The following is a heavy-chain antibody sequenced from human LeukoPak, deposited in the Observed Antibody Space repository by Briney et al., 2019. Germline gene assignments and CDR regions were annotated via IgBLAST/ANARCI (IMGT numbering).Heavy chain of an antibody. CDR2: ISGSGGGT. J-gene: IGHJ4*02. V-gene: IGHV3-23*01. CDR3: PVLALQQDIVRSGYE. Sequence: PGGSLRLSCAASGITFSSYAMSWVRQAPGKGLEWVSAISGSGGGTCYAGSVKGRFTISRDNSKNTLYLQMNSLRAEDTAVYYCPVLALQQDIVRSGYEWGQGTLVTVSS. D-gene: IGHD5-12*01. CDR1: GITFSSYA.